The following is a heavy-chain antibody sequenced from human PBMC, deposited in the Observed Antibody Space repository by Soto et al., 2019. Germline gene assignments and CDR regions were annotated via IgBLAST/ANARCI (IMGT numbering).Heavy chain of an antibody. CDR1: GDSISRGYY. J-gene: IGHJ4*02. CDR3: ARTDHVGSSPY. CDR2: IYHSGTT. Sequence: SETRSLTCAVSGDSISRGYYWAWIRRPPGKVLEWIGSIYHSGTTYYNPSLKSRVTISVDTSRNQFSLKLSSVTAADSAVYYCARTDHVGSSPYFGQGTLVTVSS. V-gene: IGHV4-38-2*01. D-gene: IGHD3-10*02.